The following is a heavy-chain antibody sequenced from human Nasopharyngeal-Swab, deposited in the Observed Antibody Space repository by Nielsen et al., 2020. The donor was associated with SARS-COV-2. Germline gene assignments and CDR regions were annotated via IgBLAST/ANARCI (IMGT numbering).Heavy chain of an antibody. Sequence: SDTLSLPCTVPGGPISSYYWSWIRQPPGKGLEWIGEINHSGSTNYNPSLKRRVTISVDTSKNQFSLKLSSVTAADTAVYYCARGRPYYDFWSGQTYYFDYWGQGTLVTVSS. CDR2: INHSGST. J-gene: IGHJ4*02. D-gene: IGHD3-3*01. V-gene: IGHV4-34*01. CDR3: ARGRPYYDFWSGQTYYFDY. CDR1: GGPISSYY.